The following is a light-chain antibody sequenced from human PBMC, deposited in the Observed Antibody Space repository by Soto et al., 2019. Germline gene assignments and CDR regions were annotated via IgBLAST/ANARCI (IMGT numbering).Light chain of an antibody. V-gene: IGKV3-20*01. Sequence: EIVLTQSPGTLSSSPGKRATLSCRASQSVSSSYLAWYQQKPGQAPRLLIYGASSRATGIPDRFSGSGSGTDFTLTISRLEPEDFAVYYCQQNGTSPLTFGGGTKVDI. CDR2: GAS. J-gene: IGKJ4*01. CDR3: QQNGTSPLT. CDR1: QSVSSSY.